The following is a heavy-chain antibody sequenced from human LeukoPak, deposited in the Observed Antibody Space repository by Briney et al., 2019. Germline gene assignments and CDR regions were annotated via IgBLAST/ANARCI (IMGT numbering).Heavy chain of an antibody. CDR2: FSNSGET. Sequence: GGSLRLSCAASGFTFSTYAMAWVRQAPGKGLEWVSAFSNSGETHYADSVKGRFTISRDNSKNTLYLQMNSLRADDTALYYCAKDLRLSVGTSPFDYWGQGTLVTVSS. CDR1: GFTFSTYA. CDR3: AKDLRLSVGTSPFDY. V-gene: IGHV3-23*01. J-gene: IGHJ4*02. D-gene: IGHD4-23*01.